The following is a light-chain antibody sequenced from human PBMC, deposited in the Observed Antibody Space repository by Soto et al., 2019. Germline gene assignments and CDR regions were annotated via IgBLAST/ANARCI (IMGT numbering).Light chain of an antibody. V-gene: IGKV1-5*01. J-gene: IGKJ1*01. CDR2: DAS. Sequence: DIQMTQSPSTLSASVGDRVTITCRASQSITNRLAWYQQKPGKAPKVLIYDASILESGVPSRFTGRGSGTEFALTISSLQPEDFATYFCQQASSFPWTFGQGTKVDIK. CDR1: QSITNR. CDR3: QQASSFPWT.